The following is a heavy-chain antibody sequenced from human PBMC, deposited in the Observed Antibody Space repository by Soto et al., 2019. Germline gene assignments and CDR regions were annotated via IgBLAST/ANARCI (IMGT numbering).Heavy chain of an antibody. CDR2: IWYDGSNK. CDR3: ARVVGGNTQWPPEGSYHYGMAV. Sequence: GGSLRLSCAASGFTFSSYGMHWVRQAPGKGLEWVAVIWYDGSNKYYADSVKGRFTISRDNSKNTLYLQMNSLRAEDTAVYYCARVVGGNTQWPPEGSYHYGMAVWGQGTTVPVSS. V-gene: IGHV3-33*01. CDR1: GFTFSSYG. J-gene: IGHJ6*02. D-gene: IGHD6-19*01.